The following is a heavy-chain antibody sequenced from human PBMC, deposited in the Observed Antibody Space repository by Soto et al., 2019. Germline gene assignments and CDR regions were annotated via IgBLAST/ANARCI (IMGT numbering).Heavy chain of an antibody. J-gene: IGHJ5*02. CDR2: IYHSGST. CDR1: GYSISSGYY. V-gene: IGHV4-38-2*01. D-gene: IGHD3-22*01. CDR3: ARATVTSYYDSSGHYGS. Sequence: SETLSLTCAVSGYSISSGYYWGWIRQPPGKGLEWIGSIYHSGSTYYNPSLKSRVTISVDTSKNQFSLKLSSVTAADTAVYYCARATVTSYYDSSGHYGSWGQGPLVT.